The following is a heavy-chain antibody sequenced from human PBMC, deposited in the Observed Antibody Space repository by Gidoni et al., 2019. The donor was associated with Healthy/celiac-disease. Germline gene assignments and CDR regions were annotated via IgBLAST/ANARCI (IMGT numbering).Heavy chain of an antibody. CDR2: IGTAGDP. J-gene: IGHJ6*02. CDR1: GFTFSSYD. CDR3: ARGGNYYYGMDV. V-gene: IGHV3-13*05. Sequence: ELQLVESGGGLVQPGGSLRLSWSAHGFTFSSYDMHWVRPATGKGLEWVSAIGTAGDPYYPGSVKGRFTISRENAKNSLYLQMNSLRAGDTAVYYCARGGNYYYGMDVWGQGTTVTVSS.